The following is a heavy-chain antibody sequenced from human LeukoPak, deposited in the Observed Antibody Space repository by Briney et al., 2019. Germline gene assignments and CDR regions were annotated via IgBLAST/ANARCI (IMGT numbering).Heavy chain of an antibody. V-gene: IGHV1-58*02. CDR1: GFTFTSSA. D-gene: IGHD3-3*01. CDR3: AAEHYDFWSGYPLGMDV. CDR2: IVVGSGNT. J-gene: IGHJ6*02. Sequence: SVKVSCKASGFTFTSSAMQWVRQTGGQRLEWIGWIVVGSGNTNYAQKFQERVTITRDMSTSTAYMELSSLRSEDTAVYYCAAEHYDFWSGYPLGMDVWGQGTTVTVSS.